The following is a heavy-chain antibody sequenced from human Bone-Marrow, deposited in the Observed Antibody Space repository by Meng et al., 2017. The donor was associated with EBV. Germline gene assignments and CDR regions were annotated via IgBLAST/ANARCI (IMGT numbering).Heavy chain of an antibody. CDR1: GGPLRENA. J-gene: IGHJ4*02. D-gene: IGHD3-10*01. CDR3: ASESGRGFTPDY. CDR2: LIPMSDAP. Sequence: QGWLVRCGAVGKTPGCWVKCTWKTSGGPLRENAVGWVRQAPGQGLEWMGGLIPMSDAPHYAQKFQDRVRITADESTSTHYMDLSGLRSEDTAVYYCASESGRGFTPDYWGQGTLVTVSS. V-gene: IGHV1-69*01.